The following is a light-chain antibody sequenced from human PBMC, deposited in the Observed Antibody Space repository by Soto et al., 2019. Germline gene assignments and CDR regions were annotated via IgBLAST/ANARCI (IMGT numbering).Light chain of an antibody. J-gene: IGKJ1*01. Sequence: DIQITQSPYTLSGSVGDRVTITSRASQNISSWLAWYQQKPGKAPKLLIYKASTIKSGVPSRFSGSGSGTEFTLTISSLQPDDFATYYCQHYDSYSEAFGQVSKADIK. CDR3: QHYDSYSEA. CDR1: QNISSW. CDR2: KAS. V-gene: IGKV1-5*03.